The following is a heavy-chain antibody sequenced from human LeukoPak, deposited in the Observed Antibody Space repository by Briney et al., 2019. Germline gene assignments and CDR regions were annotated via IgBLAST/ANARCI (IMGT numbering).Heavy chain of an antibody. CDR2: IYYSGST. Sequence: SETLSLTCTVSGGSISSSSYYWGWIRQPPGEGLEWIGSIYYSGSTYYNPSLKSRVTISVDTSKNQFSLKLSSVTAADTAVYYCARQYYDFWSGYYPSNYYYYYYMDVWGKGTTVTVSS. CDR1: GGSISSSSYY. V-gene: IGHV4-39*01. CDR3: ARQYYDFWSGYYPSNYYYYYYMDV. J-gene: IGHJ6*03. D-gene: IGHD3-3*01.